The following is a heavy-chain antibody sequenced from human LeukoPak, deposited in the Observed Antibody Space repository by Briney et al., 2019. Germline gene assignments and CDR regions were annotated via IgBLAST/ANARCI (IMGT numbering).Heavy chain of an antibody. D-gene: IGHD3-10*01. Sequence: PGGSLRLSCAASGFTFSSYWMSWVRQAPGKGLEWVANIKQDGSEKYYVDSVKGRFTISRDNAKKSLYLQMNSLRAEDTAVYYCARVRILWFGDFSTRDQYYFDYWGQGTLVTVSS. CDR3: ARVRILWFGDFSTRDQYYFDY. J-gene: IGHJ4*02. CDR2: IKQDGSEK. CDR1: GFTFSSYW. V-gene: IGHV3-7*01.